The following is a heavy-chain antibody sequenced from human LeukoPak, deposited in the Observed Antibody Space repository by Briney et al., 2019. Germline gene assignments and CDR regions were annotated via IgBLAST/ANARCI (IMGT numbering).Heavy chain of an antibody. CDR1: GFTFSSYW. V-gene: IGHV3-74*01. CDR3: ARIQGSSPSVGDH. D-gene: IGHD6-13*01. J-gene: IGHJ4*02. Sequence: GTSLRLSCAASGFTFSSYWMHWVRQAPGKGLVWVSRINSDGSSTSYADSVKGRFTISRDNAKNTLYLQMNSLRAGDTAVYYCARIQGSSPSVGDHWGQGTLVTVSS. CDR2: INSDGSST.